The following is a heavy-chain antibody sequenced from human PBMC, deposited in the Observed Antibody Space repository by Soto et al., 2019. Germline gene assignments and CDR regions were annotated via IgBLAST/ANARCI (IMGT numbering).Heavy chain of an antibody. V-gene: IGHV3-30-3*01. Sequence: RGSLRLSCAASGFTFSSYAMHWVRQAPGKGLEWVAVISYDGSNKYYADSVKGRFTISRDNSKNTLYLQMNSLRAEDTAVYYCARDISWYFESYYYYYYGMDVWGQGTTVTVSS. J-gene: IGHJ6*02. D-gene: IGHD6-13*01. CDR1: GFTFSSYA. CDR3: ARDISWYFESYYYYYYGMDV. CDR2: ISYDGSNK.